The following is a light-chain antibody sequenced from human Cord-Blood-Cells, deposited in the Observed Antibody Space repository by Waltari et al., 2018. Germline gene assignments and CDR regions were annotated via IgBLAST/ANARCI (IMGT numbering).Light chain of an antibody. CDR3: CSYAGSSTYV. CDR1: SRDVGSYNL. V-gene: IGLV2-23*01. Sequence: QSALTQPASVSGSPGQSITISCTGTSRDVGSYNLVSWYQQHPGKAPKRMIYEGSKRPSGVSNRFSGSKSGNTASLTISGLQAEDEADYYCCSYAGSSTYVFGTGTKVTVL. J-gene: IGLJ1*01. CDR2: EGS.